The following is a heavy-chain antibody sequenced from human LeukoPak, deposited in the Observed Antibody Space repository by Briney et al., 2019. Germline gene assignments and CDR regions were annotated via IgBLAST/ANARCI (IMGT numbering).Heavy chain of an antibody. CDR1: GFTFDDYG. D-gene: IGHD3-10*01. V-gene: IGHV3-20*04. J-gene: IGHJ6*03. Sequence: RPGGSLRLSCAASGFTFDDYGMSWVRQAPGKGLEWVSGINWYGGSTGYADSVKGRFTISRDNAKNSLYLQMNSLRAEDTALYYCARAMVSYYYYYMDVWGKGTTVTVSS. CDR2: INWYGGST. CDR3: ARAMVSYYYYYMDV.